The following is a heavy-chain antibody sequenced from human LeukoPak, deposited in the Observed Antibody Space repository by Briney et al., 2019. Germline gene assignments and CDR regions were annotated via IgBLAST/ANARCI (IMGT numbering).Heavy chain of an antibody. CDR2: IRNKAKSYST. D-gene: IGHD3-10*01. CDR1: GFTFSDHY. V-gene: IGHV3-72*01. Sequence: GGSLRLSCAASGFTFSDHYMDWVRQAPGKGLEWFARIRNKAKSYSTEYAASVKGRFTISRDDSKNSLYLQKHSLKTEDTAVYYCVRLGFGMVRGLIAYYGMDVWGQGTTVTVSS. J-gene: IGHJ6*02. CDR3: VRLGFGMVRGLIAYYGMDV.